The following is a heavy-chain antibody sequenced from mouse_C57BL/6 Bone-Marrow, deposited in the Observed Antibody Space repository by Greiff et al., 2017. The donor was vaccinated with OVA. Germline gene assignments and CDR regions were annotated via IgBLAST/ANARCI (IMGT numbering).Heavy chain of an antibody. CDR1: GYTFTSYW. Sequence: QVQLQQSGAELVKPGASVKLSCKASGYTFTSYWMHWVKQRPGQGLEWIGMIHPNSGSTNYNEKFKSKATLTVDKSSSTAYMQLSSLTSEDSAVYYCARDYSNPYYYAMDYWGQGTSVTVSS. CDR2: IHPNSGST. J-gene: IGHJ4*01. V-gene: IGHV1-64*01. D-gene: IGHD2-5*01. CDR3: ARDYSNPYYYAMDY.